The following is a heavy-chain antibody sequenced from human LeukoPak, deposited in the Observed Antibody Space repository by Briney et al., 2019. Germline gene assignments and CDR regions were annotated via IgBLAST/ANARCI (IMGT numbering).Heavy chain of an antibody. Sequence: GESLQISCKGSGYSFTSYWIGWVRQMPGKGLEWMGIIYPGDSDTRYSPSFQGQVTISADKSISTAYLQWSSLKASDTAMYYCARHRRSYSSGWYYFDYWGQGTLVTVSS. D-gene: IGHD6-19*01. CDR3: ARHRRSYSSGWYYFDY. V-gene: IGHV5-51*01. CDR1: GYSFTSYW. CDR2: IYPGDSDT. J-gene: IGHJ4*02.